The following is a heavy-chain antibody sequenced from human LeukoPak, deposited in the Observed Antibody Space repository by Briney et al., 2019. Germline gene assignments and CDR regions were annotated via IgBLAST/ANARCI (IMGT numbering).Heavy chain of an antibody. J-gene: IGHJ4*02. D-gene: IGHD3-9*01. CDR1: GGSLSSGSYY. CDR3: ARGRYFEPFDY. V-gene: IGHV4-61*02. CDR2: IYTSGST. Sequence: SETLSLTCTVSGGSLSSGSYYWSWIRQPAGKGLEWIGRIYTSGSTNYNPSLKSRVTISVDTSKNQFSLKLSSVTAADTAVYYCARGRYFEPFDYWGQGTLVTVSS.